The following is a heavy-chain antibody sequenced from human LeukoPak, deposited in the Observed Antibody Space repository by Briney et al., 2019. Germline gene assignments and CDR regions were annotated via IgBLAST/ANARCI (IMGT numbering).Heavy chain of an antibody. V-gene: IGHV3-23*01. CDR2: ISGSGGST. CDR3: AKGPPYITVEYFQH. D-gene: IGHD3-3*01. CDR1: GSTFSSYG. J-gene: IGHJ1*01. Sequence: AGGSLRLSCAASGSTFSSYGMSWVRQAPGKGLEWVSAISGSGGSTYYADSVKGRFTISRDNSKNTLYLQMNSLRAEDTAVYYCAKGPPYITVEYFQHWGQGTLVTVSS.